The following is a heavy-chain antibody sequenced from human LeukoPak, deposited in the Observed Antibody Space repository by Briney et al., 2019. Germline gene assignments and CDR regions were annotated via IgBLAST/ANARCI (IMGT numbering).Heavy chain of an antibody. CDR1: GCLFEEYG. Sequence: PGGSLRLSCEASGCLFEEYGMSWIRQRPGKGLEWVAGISWNGLSIHYADSVKGRFTISRDDAKKSLFLHMDGLSAEDTAFYYCARRGGYCSGDCYPDNWSQGTLVIVSS. D-gene: IGHD2-21*02. V-gene: IGHV3-20*04. J-gene: IGHJ4*02. CDR3: ARRGGYCSGDCYPDN. CDR2: ISWNGLSI.